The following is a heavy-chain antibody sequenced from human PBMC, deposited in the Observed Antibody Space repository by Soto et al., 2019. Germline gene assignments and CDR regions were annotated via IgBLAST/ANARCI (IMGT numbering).Heavy chain of an antibody. D-gene: IGHD2-15*01. CDR2: ISGSGSTI. Sequence: GGSLRLSCAASGFTFSTYSMNWVRQAPGKGLEWVSFISGSGSTIYYADSLKGRFTISRGNAKNSLYLQMNSLRAEDTAVYYCARDRGGYCSGGSCYSADYWGQGTLVTVSS. J-gene: IGHJ4*02. V-gene: IGHV3-48*01. CDR3: ARDRGGYCSGGSCYSADY. CDR1: GFTFSTYS.